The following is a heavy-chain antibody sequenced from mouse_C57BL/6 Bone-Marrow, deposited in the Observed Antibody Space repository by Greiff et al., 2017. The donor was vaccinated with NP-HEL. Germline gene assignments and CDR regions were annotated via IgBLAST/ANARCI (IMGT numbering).Heavy chain of an antibody. CDR2: INYDGSST. Sequence: EVKLMESEGGLVQPGCSMKLSCTASGFTFSDYYMAWVRQVPEKGLEWVANINYDGSSTYYLDSLKSRFIISRDNAKNMLYLQMSSLKSEDTATYYCARGGYRSYAMDYWGQGTSVTVS. J-gene: IGHJ4*01. V-gene: IGHV5-16*01. CDR1: GFTFSDYY. CDR3: ARGGYRSYAMDY. D-gene: IGHD3-2*02.